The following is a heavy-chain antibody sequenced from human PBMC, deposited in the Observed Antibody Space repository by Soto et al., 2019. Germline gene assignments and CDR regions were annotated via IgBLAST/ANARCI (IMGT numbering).Heavy chain of an antibody. D-gene: IGHD6-19*01. Sequence: QVQLQESGPGLVKPSGTLSLTCAVSGDSVSSPYYWCWVRQPPGKGLEWIGEVFHTGTTSYNPSRSXXVTLSMAKSINQSSLDLSSVTAADPAVYYCARSAGWYAVHSWGPGTLVIVSS. CDR2: VFHTGTT. V-gene: IGHV4-4*02. J-gene: IGHJ4*02. CDR3: ARSAGWYAVHS. CDR1: GDSVSSPYY.